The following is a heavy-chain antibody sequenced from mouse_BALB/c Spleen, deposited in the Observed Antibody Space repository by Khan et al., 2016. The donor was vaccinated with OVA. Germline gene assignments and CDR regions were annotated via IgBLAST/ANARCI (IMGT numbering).Heavy chain of an antibody. CDR1: GFSLTSYA. V-gene: IGHV2-2*02. D-gene: IGHD2-4*01. CDR3: ARNYDYGEGFAY. J-gene: IGHJ3*01. Sequence: QVRLKESGPGLVQPSHSLSITCTVSGFSLTSYALHWVRQSPGKGLEGLGVIWSGGSTDNNAAFISRLSISKDNSKSQAFFKMYNLQANDTAIYYCARNYDYGEGFAYWGQGTLVTVSA. CDR2: IWSGGST.